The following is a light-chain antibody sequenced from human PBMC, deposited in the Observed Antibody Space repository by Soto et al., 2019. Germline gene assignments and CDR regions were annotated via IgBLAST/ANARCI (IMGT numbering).Light chain of an antibody. CDR1: SSDVDDYRY. Sequence: QSVLALPRSVSGSPGPLLARSCTGTSSDVDDYRYVSWYQQYPGKPPKLVIYDGAKRPSGVPDRFSGSNSGNTASLTISRLQAEDEADYYCCSYVTTPEIFGTGTKVTVL. J-gene: IGLJ1*01. V-gene: IGLV2-11*01. CDR3: CSYVTTPEI. CDR2: DGA.